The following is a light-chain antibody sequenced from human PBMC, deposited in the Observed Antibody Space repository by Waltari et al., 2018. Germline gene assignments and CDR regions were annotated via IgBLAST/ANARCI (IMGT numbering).Light chain of an antibody. CDR2: VNSDGSH. V-gene: IGLV4-69*01. J-gene: IGLJ3*02. Sequence: LVLTQSPSASASLGASVKLTCTLSSGYSSNVIAWLQQQPGKGPRYLMKVNSDGSHRKGDDIPDGFSASNSGTEDYLTISSRKSGDEAYYYCQTGGHGTWVFGGGTKLTVL. CDR1: SGYSSNV. CDR3: QTGGHGTWV.